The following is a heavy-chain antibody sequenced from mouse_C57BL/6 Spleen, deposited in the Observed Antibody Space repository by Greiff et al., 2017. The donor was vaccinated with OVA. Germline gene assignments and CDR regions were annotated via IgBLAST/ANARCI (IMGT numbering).Heavy chain of an antibody. D-gene: IGHD1-1*01. V-gene: IGHV1-53*01. CDR2: INPSNGGT. CDR3: ARRGSSLYYAMDY. CDR1: GYTFTSYW. Sequence: VQLQQSGTELVKPGASVKLSCKASGYTFTSYWMHWVKQRPGQGLEWIGNINPSNGGTNYNEKFKSKATLTVEKSSSTAYMQLSSLTSEDSAVYYCARRGSSLYYAMDYWGQGTSVTVSS. J-gene: IGHJ4*01.